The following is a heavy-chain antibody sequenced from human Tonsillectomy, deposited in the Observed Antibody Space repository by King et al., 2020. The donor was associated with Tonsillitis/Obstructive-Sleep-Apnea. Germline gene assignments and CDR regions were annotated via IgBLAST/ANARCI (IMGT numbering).Heavy chain of an antibody. V-gene: IGHV4-59*01. J-gene: IGHJ2*01. CDR2: IYYSGST. CDR3: ARDGEAAAIAEYWYFDL. D-gene: IGHD6-13*01. Sequence: VQLQESGPGLVKPSETLSLTCTVSGGSISSYYWSWIRQPPGKGLEWIGYIYYSGSTNYNPSLKSRVTISVDTSKNQFSLKLSSVTAADTAVYYCARDGEAAAIAEYWYFDLWGRGTLVTVSS. CDR1: GGSISSYY.